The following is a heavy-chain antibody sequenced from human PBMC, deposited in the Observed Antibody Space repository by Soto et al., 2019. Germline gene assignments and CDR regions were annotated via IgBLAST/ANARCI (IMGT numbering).Heavy chain of an antibody. D-gene: IGHD1-7*01. V-gene: IGHV4-4*02. CDR1: GGSVSSSNW. CDR3: ARRPRGRNYFLARYYYNGMDV. Sequence: QVQLQESGPGLVKPSGTLSLTCAVSGGSVSSSNWWSWVRQPPGKGLEWIGECYHSGSTNYNPSLKSRVTMSVDTSKNQFSLKVSSVTAADTAVYYCARRPRGRNYFLARYYYNGMDVWGRGTTVTVSS. CDR2: CYHSGST. J-gene: IGHJ6*02.